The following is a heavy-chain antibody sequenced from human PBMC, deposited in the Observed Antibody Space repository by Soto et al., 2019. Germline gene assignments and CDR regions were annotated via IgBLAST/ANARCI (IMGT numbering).Heavy chain of an antibody. CDR3: ARGDNGVYYYYMDV. CDR1: GYTFTRYD. Sequence: SVKVSCKASGYTFTRYDINWVRQATGQGLEWMGWMNPNSGNTGYAQKFQGRVTMTRNTSISTAYMELNSLRSEDTAVYYCARGDNGVYYYYMDVWGKGTTVTVSS. CDR2: MNPNSGNT. V-gene: IGHV1-8*01. D-gene: IGHD1-1*01. J-gene: IGHJ6*03.